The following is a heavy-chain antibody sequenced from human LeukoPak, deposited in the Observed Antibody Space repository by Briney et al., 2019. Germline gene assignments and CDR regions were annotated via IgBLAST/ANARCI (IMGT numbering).Heavy chain of an antibody. J-gene: IGHJ4*02. CDR3: ARAPPMSGSYSGGDSDY. V-gene: IGHV1-2*02. CDR1: GYTFTGYY. D-gene: IGHD1-26*01. Sequence: GASVKVSCKASGYTFTGYYMHWVRQAPGQGLEWMGWINPNSGGTNYAQKFQGRVTMTRDTSISAAYMELSRLRSDDTAVYYCARAPPMSGSYSGGDSDYWGQGTLVTVSS. CDR2: INPNSGGT.